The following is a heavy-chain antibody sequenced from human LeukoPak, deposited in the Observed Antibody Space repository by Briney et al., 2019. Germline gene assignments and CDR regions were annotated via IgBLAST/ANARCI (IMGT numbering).Heavy chain of an antibody. Sequence: PGGSLRLSCAVSGITLSNYGMTWVRQAPGKGLEWVAGISDTGGRTNYADSVKGRFTISRDNAKNSLYLQMNSLRAEDTALYYCAKDSSWAFDYWGQGTLVTVSS. CDR1: GITLSNYG. J-gene: IGHJ4*02. CDR3: AKDSSWAFDY. CDR2: ISDTGGRT. V-gene: IGHV3-23*01. D-gene: IGHD6-6*01.